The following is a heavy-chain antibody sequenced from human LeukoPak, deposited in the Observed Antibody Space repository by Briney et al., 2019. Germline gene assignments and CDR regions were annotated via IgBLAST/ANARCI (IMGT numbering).Heavy chain of an antibody. Sequence: PGGSLRLSCAASGFTFSSYGMHWVRQAPGKGLEWVAFIRYDGSNKYYADSVKGRFTISRDNSKNTLYLQMGSLRAEDMAVYYCARWGDYLFDYWGQGTLVTVSS. CDR2: IRYDGSNK. CDR1: GFTFSSYG. CDR3: ARWGDYLFDY. V-gene: IGHV3-30*02. D-gene: IGHD3-16*01. J-gene: IGHJ4*02.